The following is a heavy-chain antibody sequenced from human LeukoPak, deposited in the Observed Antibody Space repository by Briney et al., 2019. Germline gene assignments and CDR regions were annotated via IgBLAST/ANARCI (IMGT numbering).Heavy chain of an antibody. D-gene: IGHD3-22*01. V-gene: IGHV3-21*01. CDR3: ARSGYDSSGYTNWFDP. Sequence: GGSLRLSCAASGFTFSSYSMNWVRQAPGKGLEWVSSISSSSSYIYYADSVKGRFTISRDNAKNSLYLQMNSLRAEDTAVYYCARSGYDSSGYTNWFDPWGRGTLVTVSS. CDR2: ISSSSSYI. J-gene: IGHJ5*02. CDR1: GFTFSSYS.